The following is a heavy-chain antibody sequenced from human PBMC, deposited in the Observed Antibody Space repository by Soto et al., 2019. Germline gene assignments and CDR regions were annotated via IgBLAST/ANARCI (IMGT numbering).Heavy chain of an antibody. J-gene: IGHJ5*02. CDR1: GDSISGSQW. Sequence: PSETLSLTCAVSGDSISGSQWWRWVRLPPGKGLEWIGEISHTGTTNYNPSLKSRVTMPVDKPKNQFSLNLTSVTDMDPVDTATYYYAHRVNMARGAYNYFGPWGQGTLVTVSS. D-gene: IGHD3-10*01. CDR2: ISHTGTT. CDR3: AHRVNMARGAYNYFGP. V-gene: IGHV4-4*02.